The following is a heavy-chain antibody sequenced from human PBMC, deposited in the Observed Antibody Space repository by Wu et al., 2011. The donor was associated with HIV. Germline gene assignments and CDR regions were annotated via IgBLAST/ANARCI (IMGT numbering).Heavy chain of an antibody. D-gene: IGHD2-21*01. CDR3: ARDFGGDGDS. V-gene: IGHV1-69*14. J-gene: IGHJ4*02. CDR2: IIPISGPA. CDR1: GDTFSTSG. Sequence: QVQLVQSGAEVKKPGSSVKVSCKTSGDTFSTSGISWVRQTPGQGLEWMGRIIPISGPANYAQKFQGRVTITADKSTSTAYMELSSLRSEDTAMYYCARDFGGDGDSWGQGTLVTVSS.